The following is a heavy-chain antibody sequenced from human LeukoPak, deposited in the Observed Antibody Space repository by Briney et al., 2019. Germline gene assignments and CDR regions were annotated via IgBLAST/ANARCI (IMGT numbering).Heavy chain of an antibody. D-gene: IGHD1-26*01. V-gene: IGHV1-46*01. Sequence: ASVKVSCKASGYTFTNYAISWVRQAPGQGLEWMGIINPSGGSTSYAQKFQGRVTMTRDTSTSTVYMELSSLRSEDTAVYYCAREAIVGATTGFDYWGQGTLVTVSS. J-gene: IGHJ4*02. CDR2: INPSGGST. CDR1: GYTFTNYA. CDR3: AREAIVGATTGFDY.